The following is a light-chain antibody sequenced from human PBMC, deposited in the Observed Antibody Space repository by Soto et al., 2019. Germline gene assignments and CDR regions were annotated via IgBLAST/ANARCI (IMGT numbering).Light chain of an antibody. Sequence: DIVMTQSPLSLPVTPGEPASISCRSSQSLLHSNGYNYLDWYLQKPWQSPQLLIYLGSNRASGVHDRFSGSGSGTDFTLKISRVEAEDVAVYYCMQALQTQITFGPGTKVDIK. CDR3: MQALQTQIT. V-gene: IGKV2-28*01. CDR2: LGS. CDR1: QSLLHSNGYNY. J-gene: IGKJ3*01.